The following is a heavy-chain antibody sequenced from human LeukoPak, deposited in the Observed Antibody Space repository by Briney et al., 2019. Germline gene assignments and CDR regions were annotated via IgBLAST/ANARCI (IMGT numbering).Heavy chain of an antibody. V-gene: IGHV1-2*02. D-gene: IGHD4-17*01. CDR1: GYTFTGYY. CDR2: INPNSGGT. Sequence: ASVTVSCKASGYTFTGYYMHWVRQAPGQGLEWMGWINPNSGGTNYAQKFQGRVTMTRDTSISTAYMELSRLRSDDTAVYYCARDPPPIWPTVTYYFDYWGQGTLVTVSS. J-gene: IGHJ4*02. CDR3: ARDPPPIWPTVTYYFDY.